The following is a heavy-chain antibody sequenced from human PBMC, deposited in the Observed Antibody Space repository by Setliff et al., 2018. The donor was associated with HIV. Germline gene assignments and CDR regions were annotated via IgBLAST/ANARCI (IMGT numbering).Heavy chain of an antibody. Sequence: GASVKVSCKPSGYTFTSFGISWVRQAPGQGLEWMGWISTYNANTNYARKLQGRVTMTRNTSISTAYMELSSLRSEDTAVYYCATSVATFDSVDYWGQGTLVTVSS. J-gene: IGHJ4*02. D-gene: IGHD1-26*01. V-gene: IGHV1-18*01. CDR1: GYTFTSFG. CDR3: ATSVATFDSVDY. CDR2: ISTYNANT.